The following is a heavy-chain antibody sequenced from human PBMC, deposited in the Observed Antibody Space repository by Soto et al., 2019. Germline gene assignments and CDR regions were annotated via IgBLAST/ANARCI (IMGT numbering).Heavy chain of an antibody. J-gene: IGHJ4*02. CDR1: GGTFSSYT. CDR3: AREENVGY. V-gene: IGHV1-69*08. Sequence: QVQLVQSGAEVKKPGSSVKVSCKASGGTFSSYTISWVRQAPGQGLEWMGRIIPILGIANYAQKFQGRVTSAAGKCTSTAYMELSSLRSEDTAVYYCAREENVGYWGQGTLVTVSS. CDR2: IIPILGIA.